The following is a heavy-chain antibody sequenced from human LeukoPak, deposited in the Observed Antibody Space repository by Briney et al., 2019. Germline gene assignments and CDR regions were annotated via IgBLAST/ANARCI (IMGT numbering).Heavy chain of an antibody. Sequence: GESLKISCKGSGYSFTNYWIGWVRQIPGKGLEWIGIIYPGDSDTRNSPPLQGQVPIPDDTPITTAYLQWSSLKASDTAMYFCARHSFLGCYDLVYWGQGTQVAVSS. J-gene: IGHJ4*02. CDR1: GYSFTNYW. V-gene: IGHV5-51*01. CDR3: ARHSFLGCYDLVY. CDR2: IYPGDSDT. D-gene: IGHD5-12*01.